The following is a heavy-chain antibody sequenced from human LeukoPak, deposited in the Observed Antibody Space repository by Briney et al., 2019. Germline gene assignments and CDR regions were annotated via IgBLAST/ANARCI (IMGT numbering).Heavy chain of an antibody. J-gene: IGHJ4*02. Sequence: SETLSLTCTVSGGSISSYYWSWIRQPPGKGLEWIGYIYYSGSTNYNPSLKSRVTISVDTSKNQFSLKLSPVTAADTAVYYCARVGSGSGLGDYDFDYWGQGTLVTVSS. CDR1: GGSISSYY. V-gene: IGHV4-59*01. CDR3: ARVGSGSGLGDYDFDY. CDR2: IYYSGST. D-gene: IGHD3-10*01.